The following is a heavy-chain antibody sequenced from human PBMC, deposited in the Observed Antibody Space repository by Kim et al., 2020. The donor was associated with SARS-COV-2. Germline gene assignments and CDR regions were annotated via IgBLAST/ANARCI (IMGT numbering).Heavy chain of an antibody. D-gene: IGHD2-15*01. CDR1: GFTFSNAW. CDR3: TTEDLGYCSGGSCYCIDY. J-gene: IGHJ4*02. Sequence: GGSLRLSCAASGFTFSNAWMSWVRQAPGKGLEWVGRIKSKTDGGTTDYAAPVKGRFTISRDDSKNTLYLQMNSLKTEDTAVYYCTTEDLGYCSGGSCYCIDYWGQGTLVTVSS. CDR2: IKSKTDGGTT. V-gene: IGHV3-15*01.